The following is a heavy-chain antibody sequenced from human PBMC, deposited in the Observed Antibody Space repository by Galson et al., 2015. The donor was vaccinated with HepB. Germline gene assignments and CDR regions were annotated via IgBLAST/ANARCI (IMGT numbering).Heavy chain of an antibody. CDR3: ARGAPAGEAIDY. V-gene: IGHV1-69*13. CDR2: INPIFGTA. D-gene: IGHD6-13*01. CDR1: GGTFSSYA. J-gene: IGHJ4*02. Sequence: SVKVSCKASGGTFSSYAISWVRQAPGQGLEWMGGINPIFGTANYAQKFQGRVTITADESTSTAYMELSSLRSEDTAVYYCARGAPAGEAIDYWGQGTLVTVSS.